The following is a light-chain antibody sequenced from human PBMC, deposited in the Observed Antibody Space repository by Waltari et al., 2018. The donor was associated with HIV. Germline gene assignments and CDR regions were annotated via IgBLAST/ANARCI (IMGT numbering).Light chain of an antibody. CDR1: QDISTY. J-gene: IGKJ4*01. V-gene: IGKV1-9*01. CDR2: GAS. Sequence: DIQLTQSPSSLSSHLGDRVTIPCRASQDISTYLAWYQQKPGEAPKLLIHGASTLHRGVTSRFSGSGSGTDFTLTIKNLRPEDFAIYYCQQLHSFPLIFGGGTKVE. CDR3: QQLHSFPLI.